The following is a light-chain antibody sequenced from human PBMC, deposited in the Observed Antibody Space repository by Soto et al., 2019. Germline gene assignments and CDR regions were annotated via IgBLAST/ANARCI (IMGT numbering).Light chain of an antibody. J-gene: IGLJ1*01. CDR1: SSDIGRYNY. Sequence: QSVLAQPASVSGSPGQSITISCTGTSSDIGRYNYVYWFQQHPGKVPKLVIFEVNYRPSGVSDRFSGSKSGNTASLTITGLQAEDEADYYCTSCITANTRCVFGSGTKVTVL. V-gene: IGLV2-14*01. CDR3: TSCITANTRCV. CDR2: EVN.